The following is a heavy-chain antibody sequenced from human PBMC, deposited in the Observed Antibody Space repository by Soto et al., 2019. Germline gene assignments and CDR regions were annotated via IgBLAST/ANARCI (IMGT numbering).Heavy chain of an antibody. D-gene: IGHD4-17*01. CDR3: ARHPTVTEYYFDY. Sequence: SETLSLTCTVSGGSISRYYWSWIRQPPGKGLEWIGYLYNTGSTIYNPSLESRVTISVDTSKNQFSLKLSSVTAADTAVYYCARHPTVTEYYFDYWGQGTLVTVSS. CDR1: GGSISRYY. CDR2: LYNTGST. V-gene: IGHV4-59*08. J-gene: IGHJ4*02.